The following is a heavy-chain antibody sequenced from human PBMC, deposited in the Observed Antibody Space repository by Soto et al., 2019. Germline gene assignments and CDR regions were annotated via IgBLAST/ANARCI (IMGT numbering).Heavy chain of an antibody. Sequence: ASVKVSCKASGYTFTSYSMHWVRQAPGQGLEWMGIINPNGGSTNYAQKFQGRVTMTRDTSTSTVYMELSSLRSEDTAVYYCARVGEMATIWVYWGQGTLVTVSS. CDR2: INPNGGST. D-gene: IGHD5-12*01. CDR3: ARVGEMATIWVY. V-gene: IGHV1-46*01. CDR1: GYTFTSYS. J-gene: IGHJ4*02.